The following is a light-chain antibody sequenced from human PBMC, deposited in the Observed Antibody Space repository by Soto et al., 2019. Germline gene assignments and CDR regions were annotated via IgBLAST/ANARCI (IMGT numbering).Light chain of an antibody. CDR2: DAS. J-gene: IGKJ1*01. CDR1: QSVSSY. Sequence: EIVLTQSPATLSSSPGERATLSCRASQSVSSYLAWYQQKPGQAPRLLIYDASDRATGIPARFSGSGSGTDFTRTISSLEPEDFAVYYCQQRSNWPRTFGQGTKVEIK. V-gene: IGKV3-11*01. CDR3: QQRSNWPRT.